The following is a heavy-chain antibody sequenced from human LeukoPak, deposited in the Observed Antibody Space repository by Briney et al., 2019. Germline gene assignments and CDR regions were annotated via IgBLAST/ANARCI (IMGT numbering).Heavy chain of an antibody. CDR3: ARSVASPNAGRGNWFDP. V-gene: IGHV1-69*02. CDR2: VIPIAGLT. J-gene: IGHJ5*02. D-gene: IGHD3-10*01. Sequence: SVKVSCKASGGTLSSYPISWVRQAPGQGLEWMGRVIPIAGLTNYGQKFQGRVTLTADISIKTAYMELSGLAIDDTAIYYCARSVASPNAGRGNWFDPRGQGTLVTVSS. CDR1: GGTLSSYP.